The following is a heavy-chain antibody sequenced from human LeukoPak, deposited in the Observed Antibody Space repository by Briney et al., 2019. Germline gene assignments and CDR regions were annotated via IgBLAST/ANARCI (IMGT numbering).Heavy chain of an antibody. D-gene: IGHD3-10*01. CDR3: ARDEGQVGLTMVRGVIY. Sequence: GGSLRLSCAASGFTFSSYSMHWVRRVPEKGLEWVSYIRSTSSTIYYADSVKGRFTISRDDAKNSLYLQMNSLRAEDTAVYFCARDEGQVGLTMVRGVIYWGQGTPVTVSS. CDR1: GFTFSSYS. CDR2: IRSTSSTI. J-gene: IGHJ4*02. V-gene: IGHV3-48*04.